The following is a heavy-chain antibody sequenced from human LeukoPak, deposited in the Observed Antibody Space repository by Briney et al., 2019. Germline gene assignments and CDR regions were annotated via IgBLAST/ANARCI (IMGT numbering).Heavy chain of an antibody. J-gene: IGHJ4*02. D-gene: IGHD5-18*01. CDR3: ARDPFYSYSYFMDQYYFDY. CDR1: GYTFTGYY. Sequence: ASVKVSCKASGYTFTGYYMHWVRQAPGQGLEWMGWINPNSGGTNYAQKFQGRVTMTGDTSISTAYMELSRLRSDDTAVYYCARDPFYSYSYFMDQYYFDYWGQGTLVTVSS. V-gene: IGHV1-2*02. CDR2: INPNSGGT.